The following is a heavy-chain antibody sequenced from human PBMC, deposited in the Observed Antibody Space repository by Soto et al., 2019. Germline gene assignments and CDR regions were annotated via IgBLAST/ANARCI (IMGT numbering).Heavy chain of an antibody. J-gene: IGHJ4*02. CDR2: ICRDGSGT. Sequence: EVQLVESGGGLVQPGGSLRLSCAVSGFTFSTYCMHWVRQAPETGLVWVSRICRDGSGTDYADSVKGRFAISRDDARNSLYLQMNRLRVEDTAIYYCVRGSSPWRGMDYWGQGTLVTVSS. V-gene: IGHV3-74*01. CDR3: VRGSSPWRGMDY. D-gene: IGHD6-13*01. CDR1: GFTFSTYC.